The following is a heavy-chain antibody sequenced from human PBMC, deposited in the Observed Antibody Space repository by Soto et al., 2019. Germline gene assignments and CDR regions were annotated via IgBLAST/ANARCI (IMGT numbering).Heavy chain of an antibody. V-gene: IGHV3-23*01. CDR1: GFTFSSYA. Sequence: EVQLLESGGGLVQPGGSLRLSCAASGFTFSSYAMSWVRQAPGKGLEWVSAISGSGGSTYYADSVKGRFTISRDNSKNTLYLQMNSLRAEDTAVYYCANDLEGDYYYMDVWGKGTTVTVSS. CDR2: ISGSGGST. CDR3: ANDLEGDYYYMDV. D-gene: IGHD3-16*01. J-gene: IGHJ6*03.